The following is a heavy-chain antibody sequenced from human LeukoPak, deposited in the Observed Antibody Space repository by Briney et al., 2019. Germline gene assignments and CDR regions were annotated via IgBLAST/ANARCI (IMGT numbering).Heavy chain of an antibody. CDR1: AYIFTNFY. D-gene: IGHD1-1*01. Sequence: ASVKVSCKASAYIFTNFYMQWVRQAPGQGLEWMGWINPNNGGTKYAQKFQGRVTMTRDTSINTVYMELTRLRSDDTAIYYCARDPSSGTHFDYWGQGTLVTVSS. V-gene: IGHV1-2*02. J-gene: IGHJ4*02. CDR3: ARDPSSGTHFDY. CDR2: INPNNGGT.